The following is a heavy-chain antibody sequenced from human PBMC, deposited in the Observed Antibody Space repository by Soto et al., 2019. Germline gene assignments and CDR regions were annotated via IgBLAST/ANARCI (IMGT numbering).Heavy chain of an antibody. CDR3: ARGRALGPYDS. Sequence: QVQLQESGPGLVKPSETLSLTCTVSGGSISSDYWSWIRQPPGKGLEWIGYIYYSKSTNQNPSLKSRLTISVDTSKNQFSLELSSVTAADTAVYYCARGRALGPYDSWGQGTLVTVSS. J-gene: IGHJ4*02. CDR1: GGSISSDY. V-gene: IGHV4-59*01. CDR2: IYYSKST.